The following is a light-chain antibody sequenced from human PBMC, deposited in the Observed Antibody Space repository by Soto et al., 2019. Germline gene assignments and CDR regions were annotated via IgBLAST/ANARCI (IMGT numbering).Light chain of an antibody. J-gene: IGLJ2*01. CDR3: SSYTSSSTVV. V-gene: IGLV2-14*01. CDR2: EVS. Sequence: QAVVTQPASVSGSPGQSITISCTGTSSDVGGYNYVSWYQQHPGKAPKLMIYEVSNRPSGVSNRSSGSKSGNTASLTISGLQAEDEADYYCSSYTSSSTVVFGGGTKLTVL. CDR1: SSDVGGYNY.